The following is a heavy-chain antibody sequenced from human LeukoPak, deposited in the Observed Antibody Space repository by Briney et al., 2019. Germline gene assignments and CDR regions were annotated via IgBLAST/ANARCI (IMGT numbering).Heavy chain of an antibody. CDR3: ARAPLSSSARFGVDAFDI. Sequence: PSETLSLTCTVSGGSISSGGYYWSWIRQPPGKGLEWIGYIYHSGSTYYNPSLKSRVTISVDRSKNQFSLELSSVTAADTAVYYCARAPLSSSARFGVDAFDIWGQGTMVTVSS. D-gene: IGHD6-6*01. CDR2: IYHSGST. V-gene: IGHV4-30-2*01. CDR1: GGSISSGGYY. J-gene: IGHJ3*02.